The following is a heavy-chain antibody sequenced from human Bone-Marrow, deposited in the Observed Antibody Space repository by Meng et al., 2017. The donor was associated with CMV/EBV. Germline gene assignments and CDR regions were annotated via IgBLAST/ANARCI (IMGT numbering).Heavy chain of an antibody. V-gene: IGHV3-53*01. CDR3: ARDRGYCGGDCYFYAFDI. CDR2: IYSGTRT. D-gene: IGHD2-21*01. J-gene: IGHJ3*02. CDR1: GFTVSSKY. Sequence: GGSLRLSCAASGFTVSSKYLAWVRQAPGKGLEWVSIIYSGTRTFYADSVRGRFTISRDNSNNTLYLQMNSLRAEDTAVYYCARDRGYCGGDCYFYAFDIWGQGERVT.